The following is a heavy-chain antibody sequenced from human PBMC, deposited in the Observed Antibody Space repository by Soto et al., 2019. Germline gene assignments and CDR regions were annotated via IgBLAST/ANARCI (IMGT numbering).Heavy chain of an antibody. J-gene: IGHJ4*02. CDR3: AREFAPGSPNYDY. CDR2: FTRSGNT. D-gene: IGHD3-10*01. CDR1: GFTFSNYA. Sequence: PGGSLRLSCASSGFTFSNYAMSLVRQAPGKGLEWVSTFTRSGNTYYADSVKGRFTISRDNSKNTLYLQMDSLRAEDTAVYYCAREFAPGSPNYDYWGLGTLVTVSS. V-gene: IGHV3-23*01.